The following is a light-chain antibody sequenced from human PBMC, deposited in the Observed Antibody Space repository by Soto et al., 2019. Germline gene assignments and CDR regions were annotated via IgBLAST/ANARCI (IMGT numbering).Light chain of an antibody. CDR2: NNN. J-gene: IGLJ3*02. CDR1: SSNIGSNN. CDR3: VAWDGSLNGWV. V-gene: IGLV1-44*01. Sequence: QSVLTQPPSASGTPGQRVAISCSGSSSNIGSNNVNWYQQLPGTAHKLLIYNNNQRPSGVPDRFSGSKSGTSASLAISGLQSEDEADYYCVAWDGSLNGWVFAGGTKVTVL.